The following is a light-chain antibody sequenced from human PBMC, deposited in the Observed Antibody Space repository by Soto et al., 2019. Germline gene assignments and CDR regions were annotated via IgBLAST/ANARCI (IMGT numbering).Light chain of an antibody. J-gene: IGLJ1*01. Sequence: QLVLTQPPSVSGAPGQRVTISCTGSSSNIGTGYDVHWYQQLPGTAPKLLIYANINRPSGVPDRFSGSKSGTSASLAITGLQAEDEADYYCQSYDSSLSGYVFGTGTQLTVL. V-gene: IGLV1-40*01. CDR3: QSYDSSLSGYV. CDR1: SSNIGTGYD. CDR2: ANI.